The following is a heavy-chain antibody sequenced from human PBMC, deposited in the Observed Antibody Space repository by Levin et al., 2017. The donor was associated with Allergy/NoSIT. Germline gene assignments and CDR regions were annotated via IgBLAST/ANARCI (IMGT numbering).Heavy chain of an antibody. V-gene: IGHV1-69*01. J-gene: IGHJ4*02. CDR1: GGTFSSYA. Sequence: KISCKASGGTFSSYAISWVRQAPGQGLEWMGGIIPIFGTANYAQKFQGRVTITADESTSTAYMELSSLRSEDTAVYYCARVLFHYYGSGSYYPDDYWGQGTLVTVSS. CDR3: ARVLFHYYGSGSYYPDDY. D-gene: IGHD3-10*01. CDR2: IIPIFGTA.